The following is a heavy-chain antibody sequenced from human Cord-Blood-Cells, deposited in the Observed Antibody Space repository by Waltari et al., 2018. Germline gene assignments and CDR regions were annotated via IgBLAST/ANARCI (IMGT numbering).Heavy chain of an antibody. D-gene: IGHD1-26*01. CDR1: GGSFSGYS. V-gene: IGHV4-34*01. CDR3: AREPVRMGDY. Sequence: QVQLQQWGAGLLKPSETLSLTCAVYGGSFSGYSWSWIRQPPGKGLGWIGEINTRGSTNYNPSLKSRVTISVDTSKNQFSLKLSSVTAADTAVYYCAREPVRMGDYWGQGTLVTVSS. J-gene: IGHJ4*02. CDR2: INTRGST.